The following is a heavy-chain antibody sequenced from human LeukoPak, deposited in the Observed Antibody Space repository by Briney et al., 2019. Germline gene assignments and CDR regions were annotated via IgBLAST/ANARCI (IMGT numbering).Heavy chain of an antibody. CDR2: ISSSSSYI. CDR1: GFTFSSYS. D-gene: IGHD1-1*01. CDR3: ARVAANWNSDY. Sequence: GGSLRLSCAASGFTFSSYSMKWVRQAPGKGLEWVSSISSSSSYIYYADSVKGRFTISRDNAKNSLYLQVNSLRAEDTAVYYCARVAANWNSDYWGQGTLVTVSS. J-gene: IGHJ4*02. V-gene: IGHV3-21*01.